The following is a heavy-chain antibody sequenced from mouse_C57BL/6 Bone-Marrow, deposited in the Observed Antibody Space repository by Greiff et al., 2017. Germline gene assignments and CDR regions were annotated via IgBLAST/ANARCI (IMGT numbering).Heavy chain of an antibody. D-gene: IGHD3-2*02. CDR2: IYPGSGST. V-gene: IGHV1-55*01. CDR3: ASETAQATNFDV. J-gene: IGHJ1*01. Sequence: QVQLQQPGAELVKPGASVKMSCKASGYTFTSYWITWVKQRPGQGLEWIGDIYPGSGSTNFNEKFKSKATLTVDASSSAAYMQLSSLPSQDSAVYYGASETAQATNFDVWGAGTTVSVAS. CDR1: GYTFTSYW.